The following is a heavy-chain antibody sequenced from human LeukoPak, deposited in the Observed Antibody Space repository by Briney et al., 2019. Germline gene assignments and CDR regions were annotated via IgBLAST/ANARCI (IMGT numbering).Heavy chain of an antibody. CDR1: GGSISSYY. D-gene: IGHD6-13*01. CDR2: IYYSGST. V-gene: IGHV4-59*08. Sequence: PSETLSLTCTVPGGSISSYYWSWIRQPPGKGLEWIGYIYYSGSTNYNPSLKSRVTISVDTSKNQFSLKLSSVTAADTAVYYCARHSHIAAAGTWDYWGQGTLVTVSS. CDR3: ARHSHIAAAGTWDY. J-gene: IGHJ4*02.